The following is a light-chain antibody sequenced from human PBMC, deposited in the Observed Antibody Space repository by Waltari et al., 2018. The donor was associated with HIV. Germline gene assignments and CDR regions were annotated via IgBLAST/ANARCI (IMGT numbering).Light chain of an antibody. V-gene: IGKV3-15*01. CDR1: QSVSSD. CDR2: GAS. CDR3: QQYKDWPPWT. J-gene: IGKJ1*01. Sequence: EIVMTQYPATLSVSPGERATLSCRASQSVSSDLAWYQQKPGQAPRLLIYGASTRATGVPARFSGSVSGTEFTLSISSLQSEDFGIFYCQQYKDWPPWTFGQGTKVEVK.